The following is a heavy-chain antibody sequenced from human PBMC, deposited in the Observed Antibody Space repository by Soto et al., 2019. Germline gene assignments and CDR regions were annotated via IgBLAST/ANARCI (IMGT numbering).Heavy chain of an antibody. CDR2: ISYDGSNK. J-gene: IGHJ4*02. Sequence: VQLVESGGGLVQPGGSLRLSCAASGFTFSSYGMHWVRQAPGKGLEWVAVISYDGSNKYYADSVKGRFTISRDNSKNTLYLQMNSLRAEDTAVYYCAKVSIAQYYFDYWGQGTLVTVSS. CDR1: GFTFSSYG. V-gene: IGHV3-30*18. CDR3: AKVSIAQYYFDY. D-gene: IGHD2-21*01.